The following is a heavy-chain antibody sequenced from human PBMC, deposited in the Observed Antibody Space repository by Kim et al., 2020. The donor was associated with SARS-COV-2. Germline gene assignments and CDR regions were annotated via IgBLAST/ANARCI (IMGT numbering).Heavy chain of an antibody. CDR2: IYSGGST. V-gene: IGHV3-53*01. Sequence: GGSLRLSCAASGFTVSSNYMSWVRQAPGKGLEWVSVIYSGGSTYYADSVKGRFTISRDNSKNTLYLQMNSLRAEDTAVYYCARDQGGIAAGSYDYWGQGTLVTVSS. J-gene: IGHJ4*02. D-gene: IGHD6-13*01. CDR1: GFTVSSNY. CDR3: ARDQGGIAAGSYDY.